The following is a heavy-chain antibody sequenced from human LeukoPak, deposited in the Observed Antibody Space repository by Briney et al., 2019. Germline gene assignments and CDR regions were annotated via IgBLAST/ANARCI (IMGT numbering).Heavy chain of an antibody. V-gene: IGHV4-39*01. CDR2: IYYSGST. Sequence: PSETLPLTCTVSGGSISSSSYYWGWIRQPPGKGLEWIGSIYYSGSTYYNPSLKSRVTISVDTSKNQFSLKLSSVTAADTAVYYCARPVSSSWYYFDYWGQGTLVTVSS. CDR1: GGSISSSSYY. J-gene: IGHJ4*02. CDR3: ARPVSSSWYYFDY. D-gene: IGHD6-13*01.